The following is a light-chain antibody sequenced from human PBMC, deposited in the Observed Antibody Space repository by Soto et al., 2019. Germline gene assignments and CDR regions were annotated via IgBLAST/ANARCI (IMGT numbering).Light chain of an antibody. CDR3: CSYGGSSTWV. J-gene: IGLJ3*02. V-gene: IGLV2-23*01. CDR1: TSDVGIYNL. Sequence: QSALTQPASMSGSPGQSITISCTGTTSDVGIYNLVSWYQQHPGKAPKIMIYEATKRPSGVSNRFSGSTSGNTASLTISGRQAYDEADYYCCSYGGSSTWVFGGGTKLTVL. CDR2: EAT.